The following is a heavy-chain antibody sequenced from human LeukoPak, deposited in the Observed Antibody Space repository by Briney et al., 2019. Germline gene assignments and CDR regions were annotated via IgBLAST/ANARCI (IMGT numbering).Heavy chain of an antibody. CDR1: GFTFSSYG. Sequence: GGSLRLSCAASGFTFSSYGMHWVRQAPGKGLEWVAVISYDGSNKYYADSVKGRFTISRDNSMNTLYLQMNSLRAEDTAVYYCARDRASAVTTFFYYWGQGTLVTVSS. D-gene: IGHD4-17*01. CDR2: ISYDGSNK. CDR3: ARDRASAVTTFFYY. V-gene: IGHV3-30*03. J-gene: IGHJ4*02.